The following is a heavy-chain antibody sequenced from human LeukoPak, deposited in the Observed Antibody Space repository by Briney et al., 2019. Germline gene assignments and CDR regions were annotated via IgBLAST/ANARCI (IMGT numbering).Heavy chain of an antibody. J-gene: IGHJ6*03. CDR3: ARHAHAYYYDSSGYYYNSGYYYYYMDV. CDR2: IYPGDSDT. CDR1: GYSFTSYW. Sequence: GESLKISCKGSGYSFTSYWIGWVRQMPGKGLEWMGIIYPGDSDTRYSPSFQGQVTISADKSISTAYLQWSSLKASDTAMYYCARHAHAYYYDSSGYYYNSGYYYYYMDVWGKGTTVTVSS. D-gene: IGHD3-22*01. V-gene: IGHV5-51*01.